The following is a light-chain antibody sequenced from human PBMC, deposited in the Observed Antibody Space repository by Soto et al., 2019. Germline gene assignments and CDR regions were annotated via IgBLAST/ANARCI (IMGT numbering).Light chain of an antibody. J-gene: IGLJ2*01. Sequence: QSALTQPASVSGSPGQSITISCTGTSSDVGSYNHVSWYQQHPGEAPKLLIYDVNNRPSGVSNRFSGSKSGNTASLTISGLQADDEADYYCSSFSSISTFAFGGGTKPTVL. V-gene: IGLV2-14*03. CDR3: SSFSSISTFA. CDR1: SSDVGSYNH. CDR2: DVN.